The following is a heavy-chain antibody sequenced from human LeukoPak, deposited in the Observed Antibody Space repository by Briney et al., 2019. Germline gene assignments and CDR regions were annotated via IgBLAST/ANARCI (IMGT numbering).Heavy chain of an antibody. V-gene: IGHV3-23*01. Sequence: GGSLRLSCAASGFTFSSFALSWVRQAPGKGLEWVSAISGSGDNTFYADSVRGRFTISRDNPKNILYLQMNSLRGEDTAIYYCAKDFRGSGYFFDYWGQGTLVTVSS. CDR3: AKDFRGSGYFFDY. CDR2: ISGSGDNT. CDR1: GFTFSSFA. D-gene: IGHD7-27*01. J-gene: IGHJ4*02.